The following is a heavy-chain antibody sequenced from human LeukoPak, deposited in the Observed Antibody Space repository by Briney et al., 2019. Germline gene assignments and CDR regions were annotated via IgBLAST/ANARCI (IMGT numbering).Heavy chain of an antibody. J-gene: IGHJ4*02. Sequence: PGGSLRLSCAVSGFTFRGAAMTWVRQAPGKGLEYVSAITTNGGSTYYADSVKGRFTISRDNSKNTLYLQMSSLRPEDTAVYYCVKSGGSYYYGSGSSLFDYWGQGTLVTVSS. CDR3: VKSGGSYYYGSGSSLFDY. CDR2: ITTNGGST. CDR1: GFTFRGAA. D-gene: IGHD3-10*01. V-gene: IGHV3-64D*06.